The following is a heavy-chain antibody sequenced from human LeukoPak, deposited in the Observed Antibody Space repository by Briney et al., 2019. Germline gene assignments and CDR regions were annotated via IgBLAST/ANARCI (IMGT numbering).Heavy chain of an antibody. CDR1: GFTFSSYA. CDR3: AKGALDSGYFDY. Sequence: GGSLRLSCAASGFTFSSYAMSLVRQAPGKGLEGVSAIRGSGGSTFYADSVKGRFTISRDNSKNTLYLQMNSLRAEDTAVYYCAKGALDSGYFDYWGQGTLVTVSS. CDR2: IRGSGGST. V-gene: IGHV3-23*01. J-gene: IGHJ4*02. D-gene: IGHD1-26*01.